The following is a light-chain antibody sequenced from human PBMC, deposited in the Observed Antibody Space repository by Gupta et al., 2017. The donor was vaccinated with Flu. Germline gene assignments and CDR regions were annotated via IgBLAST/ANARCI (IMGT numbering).Light chain of an antibody. CDR3: MQALQTPPT. V-gene: IGKV2-28*01. CDR1: QSLLHVNGYNY. CDR2: LAS. Sequence: VMTQSPLALSVTPGEAASISCRSSQSLLHVNGYNYLDWYLQKPGQPPQLLIYLASNRAPGVPDRFSGSGSGTIVTLKISRVEAEDVGIYYCMQALQTPPTFGQGTKVEIK. J-gene: IGKJ1*01.